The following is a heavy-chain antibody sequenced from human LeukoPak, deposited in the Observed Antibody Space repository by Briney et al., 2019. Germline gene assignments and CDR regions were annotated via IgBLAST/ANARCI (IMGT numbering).Heavy chain of an antibody. CDR3: ARVTKGSSSNKYYYYYMDV. J-gene: IGHJ6*03. CDR1: GGTFSSYA. CDR2: IIPIFGTA. Sequence: SVKVSCKASGGTFSSYAISWVRQAPGQGLEWMGRIIPIFGTANYAQKFQGRVTITTDESTSTAYMGLSSLRSEDTAVYYCARVTKGSSSNKYYYYYMDVWGKGTTVTVSS. D-gene: IGHD6-6*01. V-gene: IGHV1-69*05.